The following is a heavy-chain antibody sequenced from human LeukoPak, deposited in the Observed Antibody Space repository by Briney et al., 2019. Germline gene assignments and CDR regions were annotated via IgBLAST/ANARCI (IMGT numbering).Heavy chain of an antibody. CDR1: GFTFSTYW. J-gene: IGHJ4*02. V-gene: IGHV3-7*01. D-gene: IGHD2/OR15-2a*01. Sequence: GGSLRLSCAASGFTFSTYWMSWVRQAPGKGLEWVASIKQDGSEIHYVDSVKGRYTISRDNAKNSLYLQMNSLRAEDTAVYYCAKLIVPRTIYDYWGQGTLVTVSS. CDR3: AKLIVPRTIYDY. CDR2: IKQDGSEI.